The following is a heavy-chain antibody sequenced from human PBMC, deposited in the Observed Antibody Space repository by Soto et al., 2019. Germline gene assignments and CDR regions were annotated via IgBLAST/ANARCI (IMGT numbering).Heavy chain of an antibody. Sequence: ASVKVSCKASGGTFSSYAISWVRQAPGQGLEWMGGIIPIFGTANYAQKFQGRVTITADESTSTAYMELSSLRSEDTAVYYCARLGARWLRGGYWFDPWGQGTLVTVSS. V-gene: IGHV1-69*13. CDR3: ARLGARWLRGGYWFDP. CDR2: IIPIFGTA. J-gene: IGHJ5*02. CDR1: GGTFSSYA. D-gene: IGHD5-12*01.